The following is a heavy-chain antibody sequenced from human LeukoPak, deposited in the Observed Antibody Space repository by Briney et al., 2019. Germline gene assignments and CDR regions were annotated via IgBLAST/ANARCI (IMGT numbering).Heavy chain of an antibody. D-gene: IGHD1-26*01. CDR3: ARTRSSWGYSGADY. J-gene: IGHJ4*02. V-gene: IGHV3-20*01. CDR1: GFIFDNYG. Sequence: GGSLRLSCAASGFIFDNYGMIWVRQSPGKGLEWVSGNNWNGGSKGYADSVKGRFTISRDNSKNSLYLQMNNLRAEDTALYHCARTRSSWGYSGADYWGQGTLIIVSS. CDR2: NNWNGGSK.